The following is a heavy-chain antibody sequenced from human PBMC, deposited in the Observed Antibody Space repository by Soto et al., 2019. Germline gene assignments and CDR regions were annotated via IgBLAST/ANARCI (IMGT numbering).Heavy chain of an antibody. CDR2: ISYDGSNK. CDR3: ANHHSGSYSPLDY. J-gene: IGHJ4*02. Sequence: GRSLGLSSAASGFTFSIDGMHWVRQAPGKGLEWVAVISYDGSNKYYADSVKGRFTISRDNSKNTLYLQMNSLRAEDTAVYYCANHHSGSYSPLDYWGQGTLVIVSA. CDR1: GFTFSIDG. D-gene: IGHD1-26*01. V-gene: IGHV3-30*18.